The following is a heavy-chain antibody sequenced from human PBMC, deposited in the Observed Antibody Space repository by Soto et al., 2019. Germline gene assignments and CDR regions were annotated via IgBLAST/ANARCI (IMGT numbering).Heavy chain of an antibody. D-gene: IGHD6-19*01. V-gene: IGHV3-53*02. CDR1: GFTVSSNY. Sequence: EVQLVETGGGLIQPGGSLRLSCAASGFTVSSNYMSWVRQAPGKGLEWVSVIYSGGSTYYADSVKGRFTISRDNSKNTLYLQMNSLRAEDTAVYYCARAPRGQWHSFDYWGQGTLVTVSS. CDR2: IYSGGST. CDR3: ARAPRGQWHSFDY. J-gene: IGHJ4*02.